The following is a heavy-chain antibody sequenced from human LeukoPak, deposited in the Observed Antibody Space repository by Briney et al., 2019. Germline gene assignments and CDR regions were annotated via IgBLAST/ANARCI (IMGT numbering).Heavy chain of an antibody. CDR2: ISPYNGNT. V-gene: IGHV1-18*01. J-gene: IGHJ4*02. CDR3: ARAGSGSGWYFDY. Sequence: ASVKVSCKASGYAFTSVGITWVRRAPGQGLEWMGWISPYNGNTRYAQKFQGRVAMTTDTSTTTAYMELRGLRFNDTAVYYCARAGSGSGWYFDYWGQGTLITVSS. D-gene: IGHD6-19*01. CDR1: GYAFTSVG.